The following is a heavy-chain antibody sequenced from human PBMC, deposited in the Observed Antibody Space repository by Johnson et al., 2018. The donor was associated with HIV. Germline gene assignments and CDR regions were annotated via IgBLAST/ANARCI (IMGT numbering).Heavy chain of an antibody. CDR1: GFTFSSYW. D-gene: IGHD4-17*01. CDR2: INWNGGST. J-gene: IGHJ3*02. V-gene: IGHV3-23*04. CDR3: ASHRDVAPGEGVAFDM. Sequence: DVQVVESGGGLVQSGGSLRLSCAASGFTFSSYWMSWVRQAPGKGLEWVSGINWNGGSTYYADSVKGRFTISRDNSKNTLYLQMNSLRAEDTAVYYCASHRDVAPGEGVAFDMWGKGTMVTVSS.